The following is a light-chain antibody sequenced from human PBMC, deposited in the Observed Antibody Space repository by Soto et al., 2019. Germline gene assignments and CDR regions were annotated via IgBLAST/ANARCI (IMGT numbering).Light chain of an antibody. CDR3: QQRGRQPQIT. CDR2: DVS. Sequence: EIVLTQSPATLSLSPGERATLSCRASQSVSSFLACYQQEPGRAPRLLFYDVSNKDTGVPARFSGSGSGTDFALNINSLKPEDVAVLFCQQRGRQPQITFGQGTRLE. V-gene: IGKV3-11*01. J-gene: IGKJ5*01. CDR1: QSVSSF.